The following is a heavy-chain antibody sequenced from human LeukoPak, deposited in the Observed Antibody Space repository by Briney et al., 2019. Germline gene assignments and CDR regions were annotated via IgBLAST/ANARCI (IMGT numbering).Heavy chain of an antibody. CDR3: ARGDASGRPGIGFDF. Sequence: SETLSLTCTVSGGSISNSYWSWIRQPPGKGLEWIGFFHDSESTNYNPSPKSRVSISLDTSKNQVSLWLSSVTAADTAVYYCARGDASGRPGIGFDFWGQGTLVTVSS. J-gene: IGHJ4*02. V-gene: IGHV4-59*01. CDR2: FHDSEST. CDR1: GGSISNSY. D-gene: IGHD1-26*01.